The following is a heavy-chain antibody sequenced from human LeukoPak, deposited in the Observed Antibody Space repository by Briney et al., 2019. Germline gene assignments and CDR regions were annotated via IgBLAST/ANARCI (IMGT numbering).Heavy chain of an antibody. CDR3: AKGLGTPYYYYGMDV. CDR1: GFTFDDYA. D-gene: IGHD1-14*01. J-gene: IGHJ6*02. V-gene: IGHV3-9*01. Sequence: PPGGSLRLSCAASGFTFDDYAMHWVRQAPGKGLEWVSGISWNSGSIGYADSVKGRFTISRDNAKNSLYLQMNSLRAEDTALYYCAKGLGTPYYYYGMDVWGQGTTVTVSS. CDR2: ISWNSGSI.